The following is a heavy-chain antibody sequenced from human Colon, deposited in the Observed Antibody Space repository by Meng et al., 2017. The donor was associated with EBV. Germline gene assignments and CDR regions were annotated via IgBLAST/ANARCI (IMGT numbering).Heavy chain of an antibody. Sequence: VLRQESGPGLVKPAQTLSLTCTVSGGSVSSGGYYWTWIRQHPGKGLEWFGHIYYSGSTFYNPSLKRRVIISIDTSKNQFSLNLRSVTAADTAVYYCARVSSGWDYFDYWGQGTLVTVSS. CDR2: IYYSGST. J-gene: IGHJ4*02. V-gene: IGHV4-31*03. D-gene: IGHD6-19*01. CDR3: ARVSSGWDYFDY. CDR1: GGSVSSGGYY.